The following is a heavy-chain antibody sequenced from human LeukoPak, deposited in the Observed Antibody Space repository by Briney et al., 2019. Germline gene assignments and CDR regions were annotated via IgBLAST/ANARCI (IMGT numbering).Heavy chain of an antibody. V-gene: IGHV1-69*06. CDR2: IIPIFDTV. CDR1: GGTFSSYA. J-gene: IGHJ5*02. CDR3: ARWGSSWHQIPPDWFDP. Sequence: ASVKVCCKASGGTFSSYAISWVRQAPGQGLEWMGRIIPIFDTVNYAQKFQGRITITADKSTSTAYMELSSLRSEDTAVYYCARWGSSWHQIPPDWFDPWGQGTLVTVSS. D-gene: IGHD6-13*01.